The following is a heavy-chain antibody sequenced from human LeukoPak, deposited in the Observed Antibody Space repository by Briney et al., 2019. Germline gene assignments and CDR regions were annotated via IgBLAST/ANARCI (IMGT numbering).Heavy chain of an antibody. J-gene: IGHJ4*02. CDR2: MNANSGNT. D-gene: IGHD3-22*01. V-gene: IGHV1-8*01. CDR1: GYTFTSYG. Sequence: ASVKVSCKASGYTFTSYGINWVRQATGQGLEWMGWMNANSGNTGYAQKFQGGVTMTRNTSISTAYMELSSLRSEDTDVYYCARCERDYDSSGGRLGDYWGQGTLVTVSS. CDR3: ARCERDYDSSGGRLGDY.